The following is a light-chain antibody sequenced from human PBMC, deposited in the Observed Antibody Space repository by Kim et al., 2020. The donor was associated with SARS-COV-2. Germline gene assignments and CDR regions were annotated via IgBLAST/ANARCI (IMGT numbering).Light chain of an antibody. J-gene: IGKJ1*01. V-gene: IGKV1-27*01. CDR2: AAS. CDR1: QGINSF. CDR3: QTYNSAPWT. Sequence: DIQMTQSPSSLSASVGDRVTITCRASQGINSFLAWYQEKPGKVPKLLIHAASTLQSGVPSRFSGSGSGTDFTLTISSLQPEDVATYYCQTYNSAPWTFGRGTKVDIK.